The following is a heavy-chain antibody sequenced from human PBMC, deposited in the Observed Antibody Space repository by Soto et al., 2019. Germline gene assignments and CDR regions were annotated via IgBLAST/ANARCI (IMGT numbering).Heavy chain of an antibody. J-gene: IGHJ4*02. CDR2: INSDGSST. CDR3: ARGRYDSSGYYFPNFDY. CDR1: GFTFSSYW. D-gene: IGHD3-22*01. Sequence: GGSLRLSCAASGFTFSSYWMHWVRQAPGKGLVWVSRINSDGSSTSYADSVKGRFTISRDNAKNTLYLQMNSLRAEDTAVYYCARGRYDSSGYYFPNFDYWGQGTLVTAPQ. V-gene: IGHV3-74*01.